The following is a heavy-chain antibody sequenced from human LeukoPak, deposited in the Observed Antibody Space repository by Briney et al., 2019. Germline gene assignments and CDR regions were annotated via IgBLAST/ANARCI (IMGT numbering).Heavy chain of an antibody. V-gene: IGHV4-59*01. D-gene: IGHD3-22*01. J-gene: IGHJ4*02. CDR1: GGSLSRYY. Sequence: SETLSLTCTVSGGSLSRYYWSWMRQPPGKGLEWIGYIYNSGNTNYNPSLKSRVTISVDTSKNQFSLKLSSATAADTAVYYCAREDSSGYFPDYWGQGTLVTVSS. CDR3: AREDSSGYFPDY. CDR2: IYNSGNT.